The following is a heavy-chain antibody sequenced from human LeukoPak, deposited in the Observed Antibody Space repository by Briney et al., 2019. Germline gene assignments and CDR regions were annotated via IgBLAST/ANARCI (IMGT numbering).Heavy chain of an antibody. D-gene: IGHD5-24*01. Sequence: GGSLRLSCAASGFTFSSYAMHWVRQAPGKGLEWVAVISYDGSNKYYADSVKGRFTISRDNSKNTLYLQMDSLRAEDTAVYYCARASQRWLRSLDYWGQGTLVTVSS. CDR1: GFTFSSYA. CDR2: ISYDGSNK. CDR3: ARASQRWLRSLDY. J-gene: IGHJ4*02. V-gene: IGHV3-30*04.